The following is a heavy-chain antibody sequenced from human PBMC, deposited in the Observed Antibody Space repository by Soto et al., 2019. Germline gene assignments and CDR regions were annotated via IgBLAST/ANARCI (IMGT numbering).Heavy chain of an antibody. Sequence: LRLSCAASGFTFSSHGMHWVRQAPGKGLEWVAVIWYDGSNKYYTDSVKGRFTISRDNSKNTLYLQMNSLRAEDTAIYYCAKDRGRGYDWFDYWGQGTLVTVSS. CDR3: AKDRGRGYDWFDY. D-gene: IGHD5-12*01. CDR1: GFTFSSHG. V-gene: IGHV3-33*06. J-gene: IGHJ5*01. CDR2: IWYDGSNK.